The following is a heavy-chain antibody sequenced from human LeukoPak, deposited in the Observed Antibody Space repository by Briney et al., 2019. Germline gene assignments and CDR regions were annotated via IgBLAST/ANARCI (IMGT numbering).Heavy chain of an antibody. Sequence: GGSLRLSCAASGFTFSSYGMSGVREAPGKALEGVSAISGSGGSTYYADSVKGRFTISRDNSKNTLYLQMNSLRAEDTAVYYCAKDHGRDYYGSGRYDYWGQGTLVTVSS. D-gene: IGHD3-10*01. V-gene: IGHV3-23*01. CDR3: AKDHGRDYYGSGRYDY. CDR2: ISGSGGST. J-gene: IGHJ4*02. CDR1: GFTFSSYG.